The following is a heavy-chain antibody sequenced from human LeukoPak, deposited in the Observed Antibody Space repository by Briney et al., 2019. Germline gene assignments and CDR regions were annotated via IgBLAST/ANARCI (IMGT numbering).Heavy chain of an antibody. CDR2: IHLDGSEK. Sequence: GGSLRLSCAASGFSFNSYWMSWVRQAPGKGPEWVANIHLDGSEKYYVDSVKGRFTISRDNAKSSVYLEMNSLRAEDTAVYYCARRGGWYDACFDHWGQGALVTVSS. CDR3: ARRGGWYDACFDH. CDR1: GFSFNSYW. J-gene: IGHJ4*02. V-gene: IGHV3-7*03. D-gene: IGHD6-19*01.